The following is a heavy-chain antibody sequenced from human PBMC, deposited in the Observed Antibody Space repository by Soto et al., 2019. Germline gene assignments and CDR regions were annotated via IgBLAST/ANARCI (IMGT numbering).Heavy chain of an antibody. D-gene: IGHD6-19*01. J-gene: IGHJ6*03. V-gene: IGHV3-7*01. Sequence: GGSLRLSCAASGFTFSSYWMSWVRQAPGKGLEWVANIKQDGSEKYYVDSVKGRFTISRDNAKNSLYLQMNSLRAEDTAVYYCARDSPQWLVVYYYYYMDVWGKGTTVTVSS. CDR1: GFTFSSYW. CDR3: ARDSPQWLVVYYYYYMDV. CDR2: IKQDGSEK.